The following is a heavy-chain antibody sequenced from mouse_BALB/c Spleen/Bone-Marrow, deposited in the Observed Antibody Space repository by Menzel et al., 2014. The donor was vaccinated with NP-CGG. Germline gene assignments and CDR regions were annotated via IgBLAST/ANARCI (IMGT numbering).Heavy chain of an antibody. Sequence: EVKLMESGGGLVKSGGSLKLSCAASGFSFSNYGMSWVRQTPEKRLEWVATISGDGRYTFYSDSVKGRLTISRDNAKNNLYLQLSSLRSEDTALYYCARHAYYDQTEVSFVYWGQGTLVTVSA. CDR2: ISGDGRYT. J-gene: IGHJ3*01. CDR3: ARHAYYDQTEVSFVY. V-gene: IGHV5-9-2*01. D-gene: IGHD2-4*01. CDR1: GFSFSNYG.